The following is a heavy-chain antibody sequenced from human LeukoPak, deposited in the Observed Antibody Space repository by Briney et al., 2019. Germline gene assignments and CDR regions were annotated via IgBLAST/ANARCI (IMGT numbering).Heavy chain of an antibody. Sequence: GGSLRLSCAASGFTFSSYRMHWVRQAPGKGLEWVAVIWYDGSNKYYADSVKGRFTISRDNSKNTLYLQMNSLRAEDTAVYYCAKFSVVVAAFDYWGQGTLVTVSS. D-gene: IGHD2-15*01. CDR2: IWYDGSNK. V-gene: IGHV3-33*06. J-gene: IGHJ4*02. CDR1: GFTFSSYR. CDR3: AKFSVVVAAFDY.